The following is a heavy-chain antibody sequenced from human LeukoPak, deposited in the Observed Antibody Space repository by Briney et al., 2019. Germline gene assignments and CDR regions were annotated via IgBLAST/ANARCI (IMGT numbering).Heavy chain of an antibody. V-gene: IGHV4-34*01. CDR3: ARGSGGLELRGYYFDY. D-gene: IGHD1-7*01. CDR1: GGYFSGYY. CDR2: INNSGST. J-gene: IGHJ4*02. Sequence: SETLSLTCAVYGGYFSGYYWSWIRQPPGKGMEWIGEINNSGSTNYNPSLKSRVTISVDTSKSQCSLKLSSVTAADTAVYYCARGSGGLELRGYYFDYWGQGTLVTVSS.